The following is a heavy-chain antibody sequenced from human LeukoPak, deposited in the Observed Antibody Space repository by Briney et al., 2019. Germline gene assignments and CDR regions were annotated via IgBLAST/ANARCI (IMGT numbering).Heavy chain of an antibody. V-gene: IGHV3-48*01. CDR1: GFTFSSYS. D-gene: IGHD2-15*01. J-gene: IGHJ4*02. CDR3: ARARLYCSGGSCYSPGFDY. Sequence: GSLRLSCAASGFTFSSYSMNWVRQAPGKGLEWVSYISSSSSTIYYADSVKGRFTISRDNAKNSLYLQMNSLRAEDTAVYYCARARLYCSGGSCYSPGFDYWGQGTLVIVSS. CDR2: ISSSSSTI.